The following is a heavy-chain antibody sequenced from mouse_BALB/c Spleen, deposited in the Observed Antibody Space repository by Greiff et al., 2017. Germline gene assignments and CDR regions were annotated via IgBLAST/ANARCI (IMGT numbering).Heavy chain of an antibody. CDR2: ISSGSSTI. CDR3: ARSDYYGSRYYFDY. D-gene: IGHD1-1*01. J-gene: IGHJ2*01. V-gene: IGHV5-17*02. Sequence: DVMLVESGGGLVQPGGSRKLSCAASGFTFSSFGMHWVRQAPEKGLEWVAYISSGSSTIYYADTVKGRFTISRDNPKNTLFLQMTSLRSEDTAMYYCARSDYYGSRYYFDYWGQGTTLTVSS. CDR1: GFTFSSFG.